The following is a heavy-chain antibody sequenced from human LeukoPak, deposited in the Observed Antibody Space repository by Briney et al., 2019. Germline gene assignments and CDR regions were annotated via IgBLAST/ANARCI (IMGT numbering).Heavy chain of an antibody. D-gene: IGHD6-6*01. CDR2: IYPGDSDT. CDR1: GYSFTSYW. CDR3: ARRKSSIAADY. V-gene: IGHV5-51*01. Sequence: GESLEISCKGSGYSFTSYWIGWVRQMPGEGLEWMGIIYPGDSDTRYSPSFQGQVTISADKSISTAYLQWSSLKASDTAMYYCARRKSSIAADYWGQGTLVTVSS. J-gene: IGHJ4*02.